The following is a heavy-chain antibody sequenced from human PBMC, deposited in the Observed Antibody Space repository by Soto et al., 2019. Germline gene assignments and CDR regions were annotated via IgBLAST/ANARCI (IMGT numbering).Heavy chain of an antibody. CDR1: RYTFTTFG. Sequence: DSVKVSCKASRYTFTTFGISWVRHAPGQGLEWVGLISANNGNTQYRQKFQGRVSLTTETSASTAYMGLSSLRSDDTAIYCCARMATFGSLNWFDPWGQGTLVTVSS. J-gene: IGHJ5*02. CDR2: ISANNGNT. CDR3: ARMATFGSLNWFDP. V-gene: IGHV1-18*01. D-gene: IGHD3-16*01.